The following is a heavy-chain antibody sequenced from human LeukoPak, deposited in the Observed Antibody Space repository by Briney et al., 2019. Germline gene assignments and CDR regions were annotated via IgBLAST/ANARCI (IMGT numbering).Heavy chain of an antibody. J-gene: IGHJ4*02. CDR1: GFTFSSYG. V-gene: IGHV3-33*01. CDR2: IWYDGSNK. D-gene: IGHD6-19*01. Sequence: GRSLRLSCAASGFTFSSYGMHWVRQAPGKGLEWVAVIWYDGSNKYYADSVKGRFTISRDNSKNTLYLKMNSLRAEDTAVYYCATNPRGAVAGTWYYFDYWGQGTLVTVSS. CDR3: ATNPRGAVAGTWYYFDY.